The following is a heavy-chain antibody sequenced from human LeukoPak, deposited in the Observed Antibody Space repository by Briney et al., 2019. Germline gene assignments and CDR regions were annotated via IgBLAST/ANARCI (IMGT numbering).Heavy chain of an antibody. J-gene: IGHJ6*02. D-gene: IGHD6-19*01. V-gene: IGHV1-8*01. CDR3: ARGYSSGWYYYYGMDV. CDR2: MSPNNGDT. CDR1: GYTFTNYD. Sequence: ASVKVSFTTSGYTFTNYDINWVRQATGQGLEWLGWMSPNNGDTGYAQKFQGRVTMTRDTSISTAYMELSRLRSDDTAVYYCARGYSSGWYYYYGMDVWGQGTTVTVSS.